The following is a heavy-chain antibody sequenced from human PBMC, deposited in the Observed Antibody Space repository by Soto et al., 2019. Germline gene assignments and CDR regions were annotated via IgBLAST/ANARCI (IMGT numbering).Heavy chain of an antibody. V-gene: IGHV3-7*01. CDR1: GFTFSSYW. Sequence: EVQLVESGGGLVQPGGSLRLSCAASGFTFSSYWMSWVRQAPGKGLEWVANIKQDGSEKYYVDSVKGRFTISRDNAKNSLYLQMNSLRAEDTAVDYCARDNLRPYCTNGVCYREGFFDYWGQGTLVTVSS. CDR2: IKQDGSEK. CDR3: ARDNLRPYCTNGVCYREGFFDY. J-gene: IGHJ4*02. D-gene: IGHD2-8*01.